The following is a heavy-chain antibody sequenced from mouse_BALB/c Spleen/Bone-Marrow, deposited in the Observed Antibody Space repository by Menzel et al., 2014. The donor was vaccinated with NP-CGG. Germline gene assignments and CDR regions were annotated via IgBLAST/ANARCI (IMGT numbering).Heavy chain of an antibody. CDR1: GDSITSGYY. Sequence: EVKLVESGPGLVKLSQSLSLTCSVTGDSITSGYYWNWIRQFPGNKLEWMGYISYDGSNNYNPSLKNRISITRDTSKNQFFLKLNSVTTEDTATYYCAREHYDGSLFDYWGQGTTLTVSS. V-gene: IGHV3-6*02. D-gene: IGHD2-3*01. CDR3: AREHYDGSLFDY. J-gene: IGHJ2*01. CDR2: ISYDGSN.